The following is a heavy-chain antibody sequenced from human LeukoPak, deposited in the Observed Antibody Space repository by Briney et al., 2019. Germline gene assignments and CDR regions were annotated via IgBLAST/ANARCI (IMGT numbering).Heavy chain of an antibody. D-gene: IGHD3-22*01. CDR1: GGTFSSYA. CDR3: ARGRGSSGYHGSDY. V-gene: IGHV1-69*05. Sequence: SVKVSCKASGGTFSSYAISWVRQAPGQGLEWMGGIIPIFGTADYAQKFQGRVTITTDESTSTAYMELSSLRSEDTAVYYCARGRGSSGYHGSDYWGQGTLVTVSS. J-gene: IGHJ4*02. CDR2: IIPIFGTA.